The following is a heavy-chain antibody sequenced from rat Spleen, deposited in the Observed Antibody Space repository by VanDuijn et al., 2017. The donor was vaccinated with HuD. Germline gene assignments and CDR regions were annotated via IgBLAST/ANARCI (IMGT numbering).Heavy chain of an antibody. J-gene: IGHJ2*01. Sequence: EVQLVESGGGLVQPGRSMKLSCAASGFTFSNYDMAWVRQTPTKGLEWVATISYDGSRTYYRDSVKGRFTISRDNAKNTLYLQMDSLRSEDTATYYCARLGGNWGQGVMVTVSS. D-gene: IGHD1-11*01. CDR3: ARLGGN. CDR2: ISYDGSRT. CDR1: GFTFSNYD. V-gene: IGHV5-29*01.